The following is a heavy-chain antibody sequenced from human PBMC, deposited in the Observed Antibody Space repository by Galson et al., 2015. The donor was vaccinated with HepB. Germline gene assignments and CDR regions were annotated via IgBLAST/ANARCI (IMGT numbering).Heavy chain of an antibody. CDR2: ISYDGSRK. V-gene: IGHV3-30*04. D-gene: IGHD1-26*01. Sequence: SLRLSCAASGFTFSNYVMHWVRQAPGKGLEWVAVISYDGSRKHYADSVKGRFTISRDNSKNRLHLQMDSLRAEDTAVYYCATLPTIVGPTYWGQGTLVTVS. CDR1: GFTFSNYV. CDR3: ATLPTIVGPTY. J-gene: IGHJ4*02.